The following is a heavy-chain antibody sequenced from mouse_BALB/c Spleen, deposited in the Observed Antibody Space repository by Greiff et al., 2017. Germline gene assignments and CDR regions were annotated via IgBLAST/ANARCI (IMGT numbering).Heavy chain of an antibody. CDR1: GYTFTSYW. V-gene: IGHV1-5*01. J-gene: IGHJ4*01. D-gene: IGHD2-1*01. CDR3: TRSYGNRYAMDD. Sequence: VQLQQSGTVLARPGASVKMSCKASGYTFTSYWMHWVKQRPGQGLEWIGAIYPGNSDTSYNQKFKGKAKLTAVTSTSTAYMELSSLTNEDSAVYYCTRSYGNRYAMDDWGQGTSVTVSS. CDR2: IYPGNSDT.